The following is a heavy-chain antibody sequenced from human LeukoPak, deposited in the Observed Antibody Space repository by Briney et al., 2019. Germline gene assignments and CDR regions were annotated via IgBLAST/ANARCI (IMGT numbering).Heavy chain of an antibody. V-gene: IGHV1-69*13. Sequence: SVKVSCKASGGTFSSYAISWVRQAPGQGLEWMGGIIPIFGTANYAQKFQGRVTITADESTSTAYMELSSLRSEDTAMYYCARGGYSGYDYPFDYWGQGTLVTVSS. CDR1: GGTFSSYA. D-gene: IGHD5-12*01. CDR2: IIPIFGTA. CDR3: ARGGYSGYDYPFDY. J-gene: IGHJ4*02.